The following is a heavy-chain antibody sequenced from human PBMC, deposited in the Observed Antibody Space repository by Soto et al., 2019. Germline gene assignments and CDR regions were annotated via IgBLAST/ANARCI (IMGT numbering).Heavy chain of an antibody. Sequence: ASVKVSCKASGYTFTSYGISWVRQAPGQGLEWMGWISAYNGNTNYAQKLQGRVTMTTDTSTSTAYMELRSLRSDDTAVYYCARDPNLGYCISTSCYYPNWFDPWGQGTLVTVSS. D-gene: IGHD2-2*01. J-gene: IGHJ5*02. V-gene: IGHV1-18*01. CDR1: GYTFTSYG. CDR3: ARDPNLGYCISTSCYYPNWFDP. CDR2: ISAYNGNT.